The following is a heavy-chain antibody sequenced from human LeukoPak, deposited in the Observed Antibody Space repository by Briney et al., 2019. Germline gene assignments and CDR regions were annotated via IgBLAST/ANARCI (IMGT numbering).Heavy chain of an antibody. CDR3: AREFGYCSGGSCYPNDAFDI. CDR2: IKQDGSEK. J-gene: IGHJ3*02. Sequence: GGSLRLSCAASGFTFSSYWMSWVRQAPGKGLEWVANIKQDGSEKYYVDSVKGRFTISRDNAKNSLHLQMNSLRAEDTAVYYCAREFGYCSGGSCYPNDAFDIWGQGTMVTVSS. CDR1: GFTFSSYW. V-gene: IGHV3-7*01. D-gene: IGHD2-15*01.